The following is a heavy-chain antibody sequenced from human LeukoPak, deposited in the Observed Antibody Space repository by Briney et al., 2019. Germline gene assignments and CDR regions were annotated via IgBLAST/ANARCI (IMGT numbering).Heavy chain of an antibody. CDR2: INPNSGGT. V-gene: IGHV1-2*04. CDR3: ARALGYCSSTSCYYYYGMDA. CDR1: GYTFTGYY. Sequence: ASVKVSCKASGYTFTGYYMHWVRQAPGQGLEWMGWINPNSGGTNYAQKFQGWVTMTRDTSISTAYMELSRLRSDDTAVYYCARALGYCSSTSCYYYYGMDAWGRGTTVTVSS. D-gene: IGHD2-2*01. J-gene: IGHJ6*02.